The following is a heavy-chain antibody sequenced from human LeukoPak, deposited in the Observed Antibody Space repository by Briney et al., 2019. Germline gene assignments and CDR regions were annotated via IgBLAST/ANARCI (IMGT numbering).Heavy chain of an antibody. J-gene: IGHJ6*02. CDR2: ISYDGGDK. CDR3: AKELLAFTGSYFGMDV. D-gene: IGHD3-3*02. CDR1: GFTFSSYG. V-gene: IGHV3-30*18. Sequence: GGSLRLSRAASGFTFSSYGMHWVRQAPGKGLEWVAVISYDGGDKHYAHSVKGRFTISRDYSKNTQYLQMDSLRVEDTAVYYCAKELLAFTGSYFGMDVWGQGTTVTVSS.